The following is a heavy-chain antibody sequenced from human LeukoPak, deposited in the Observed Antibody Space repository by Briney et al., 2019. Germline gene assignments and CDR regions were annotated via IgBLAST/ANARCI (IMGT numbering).Heavy chain of an antibody. CDR3: TRDTDYGSATNYFDS. CDR1: GFTFDDYA. J-gene: IGHJ4*02. D-gene: IGHD3-10*01. V-gene: IGHV3-43*01. CDR2: ISWEGQTT. Sequence: PGGSLRLSCAASGFTFDDYAMRWVRHAPGKGLEWVALISWEGQTTYYADSVRGRFTISRDNSKNSLYLQMNSLRTEDTAFYYCTRDTDYGSATNYFDSWGQGTLVSVSS.